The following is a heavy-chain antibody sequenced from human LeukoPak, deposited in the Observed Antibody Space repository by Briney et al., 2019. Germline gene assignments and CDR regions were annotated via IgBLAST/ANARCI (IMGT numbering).Heavy chain of an antibody. CDR3: ARGIRKSAGVGYHYYMDV. CDR2: ITSSSRTI. CDR1: GFTFSTYT. Sequence: GGSLRLSCAASGFTFSTYTMNWVRQAPGKGREGVSYITSSSRTIYYADSVKGRFTISRDHAEHSLYLKMRSLRAEDTAVYHCARGIRKSAGVGYHYYMDVWGKGTTVTVSS. V-gene: IGHV3-48*04. D-gene: IGHD3-10*01. J-gene: IGHJ6*03.